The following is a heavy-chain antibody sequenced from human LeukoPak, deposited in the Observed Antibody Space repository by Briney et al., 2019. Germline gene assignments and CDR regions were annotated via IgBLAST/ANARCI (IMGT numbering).Heavy chain of an antibody. CDR1: GYTFTTHD. D-gene: IGHD7-27*01. CDR3: VRTPPNWGFDY. V-gene: IGHV1-8*01. J-gene: IGHJ4*02. Sequence: ASVKVSCRASGYTFTTHDINWVRQATGQGLEWMGWMSPNSGDTGYAQKFQGRVTMTSDSSISTAFMELSSLRSEDTAIYYCVRTPPNWGFDYWGQGTLVTVSS. CDR2: MSPNSGDT.